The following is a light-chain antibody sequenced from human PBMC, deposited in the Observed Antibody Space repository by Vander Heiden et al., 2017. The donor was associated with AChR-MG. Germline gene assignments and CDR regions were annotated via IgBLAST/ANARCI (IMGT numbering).Light chain of an antibody. V-gene: IGLV1-51*01. CDR2: DNN. CDR1: SSNIGHDY. Sequence: QSVLTQPPSVSAAPGQKVTISCSGSSSNIGHDYLSWYQQLPGTAPKLLIYDNNKRPSGIPDRFSGSKSGTSATLGITGLQTGDEADYYCGTWDISLNIWVFGGGTKLTVL. CDR3: GTWDISLNIWV. J-gene: IGLJ3*02.